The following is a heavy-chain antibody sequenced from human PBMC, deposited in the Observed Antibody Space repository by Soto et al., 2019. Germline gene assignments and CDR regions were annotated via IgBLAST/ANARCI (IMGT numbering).Heavy chain of an antibody. V-gene: IGHV3-53*01. CDR1: GFTVIDAY. D-gene: IGHD1-26*01. CDR2: IHSGGST. CDR3: ATVRYSGNYKPSYYFDF. J-gene: IGHJ4*02. Sequence: WGSLRLSCAASGFTVIDAYISFFRLSPFQGLEWVSIIHSGGSTFYADSVKGRFTISRDNSKNTLYLQLTTLRAEDTAVYYCATVRYSGNYKPSYYFDFWGRGTLVTVSS.